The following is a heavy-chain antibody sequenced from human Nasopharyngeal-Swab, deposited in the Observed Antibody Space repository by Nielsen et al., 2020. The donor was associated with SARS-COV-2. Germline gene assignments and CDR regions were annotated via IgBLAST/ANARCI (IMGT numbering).Heavy chain of an antibody. J-gene: IGHJ4*02. CDR2: INSDGSST. Sequence: GGSLRLSCAASGFTFSSYWMHWVRQAPGKGLVWVSRINSDGSSTSYADSVKGRFTISRDNAKNTLYLQMNSLRAEDTAVYYCARGGSSSWYGDFDYWGQGTLVTASS. V-gene: IGHV3-74*01. CDR1: GFTFSSYW. D-gene: IGHD6-13*01. CDR3: ARGGSSSWYGDFDY.